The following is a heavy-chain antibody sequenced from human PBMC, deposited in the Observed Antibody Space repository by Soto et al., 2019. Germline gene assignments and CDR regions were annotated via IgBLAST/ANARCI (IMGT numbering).Heavy chain of an antibody. D-gene: IGHD5-12*01. CDR2: ISSDGSNT. J-gene: IGHJ6*02. V-gene: IGHV3-30*03. Sequence: GGSLRLSCAASGIPLSNYGMHLVRQSPGKGLEWLAVISSDGSNTFYADSVKGRLTISRDNSKSTLYLQMDSLRTEDTAVYFCEASGRGYNSGAHHDHYGMDIWGQGTRVTVSS. CDR1: GIPLSNYG. CDR3: EASGRGYNSGAHHDHYGMDI.